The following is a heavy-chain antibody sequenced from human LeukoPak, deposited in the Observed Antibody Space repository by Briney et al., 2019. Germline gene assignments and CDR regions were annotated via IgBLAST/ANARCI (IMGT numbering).Heavy chain of an antibody. D-gene: IGHD6-19*01. Sequence: ASVKVSCKASGYTFTSYGISWVRQAPGQGLEWMGWINPNSGGTNYAQKFQGRVTMTRDTSISTAYMELSRLRSDDTAVYYCAKDSSGWYGGVYYFDYWGQGTLVTVSS. J-gene: IGHJ4*02. CDR3: AKDSSGWYGGVYYFDY. CDR1: GYTFTSYG. CDR2: INPNSGGT. V-gene: IGHV1-2*02.